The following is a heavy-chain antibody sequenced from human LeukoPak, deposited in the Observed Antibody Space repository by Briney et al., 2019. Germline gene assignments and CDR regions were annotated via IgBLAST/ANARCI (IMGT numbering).Heavy chain of an antibody. D-gene: IGHD1-26*01. V-gene: IGHV3-23*01. CDR1: GFTFSNYA. CDR2: INEVGDDT. J-gene: IGHJ3*01. CDR3: ARWKMELQRNAFDF. Sequence: GGSLRLSCAVSGFTFSNYAMSWVRQTPARGLEWVSSINEVGDDTNYVDSVRGRFTVSRDNAQNAVFLQMTNLRADDTAVYYCARWKMELQRNAFDFWGQGTVVTVSS.